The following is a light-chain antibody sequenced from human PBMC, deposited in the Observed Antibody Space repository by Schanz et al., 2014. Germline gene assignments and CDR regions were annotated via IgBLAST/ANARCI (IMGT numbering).Light chain of an antibody. J-gene: IGLJ1*01. CDR3: SSYTISSSYV. V-gene: IGLV2-14*01. Sequence: QSALTQPRSVSGSPGQSVTISCTGTSSDVGVYNYVSWYQQHPDKAPKLMIYDVSNRPSGVSNRFSASKSGNTASLTISGLQAEDEADYYCSSYTISSSYVFGTGTKLTVL. CDR2: DVS. CDR1: SSDVGVYNY.